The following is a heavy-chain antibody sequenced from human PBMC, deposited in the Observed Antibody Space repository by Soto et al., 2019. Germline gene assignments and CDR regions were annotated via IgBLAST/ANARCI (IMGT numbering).Heavy chain of an antibody. Sequence: EVQLVESGGGLVQPGRSLRLSCSASGFSFENYAMHWVRQAPGKVLEWVSGISWHGGNLGYADSVRGRFTISRDNAKNSLYLQMNSLRPEDTGLYYCAKDKVYSTYEQYFDYGGQGTLFTVSS. CDR3: AKDKVYSTYEQYFDY. CDR1: GFSFENYA. CDR2: ISWHGGNL. D-gene: IGHD4-4*01. V-gene: IGHV3-9*01. J-gene: IGHJ4*02.